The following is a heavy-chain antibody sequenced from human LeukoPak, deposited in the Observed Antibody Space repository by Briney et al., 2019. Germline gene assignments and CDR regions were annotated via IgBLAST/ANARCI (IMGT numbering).Heavy chain of an antibody. CDR2: IRYDGSNK. V-gene: IGHV3-30*02. D-gene: IGHD6-19*01. Sequence: GGSLRPPCAASGFTFSSYGMHWVRQAPGKGLEWVAFIRYDGSNKYYADSVKGRFTISRDNSKNTLYLQMNSLRAEDTAVYYCAKESRIAVAGDYWGQGTLVTVSS. CDR1: GFTFSSYG. J-gene: IGHJ4*02. CDR3: AKESRIAVAGDY.